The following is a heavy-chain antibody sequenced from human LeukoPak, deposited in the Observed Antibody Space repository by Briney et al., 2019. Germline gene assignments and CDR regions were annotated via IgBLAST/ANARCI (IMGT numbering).Heavy chain of an antibody. V-gene: IGHV3-7*01. CDR2: MSEDGNEI. D-gene: IGHD2-2*01. CDR3: ARPRGCGSARCNNFDY. J-gene: IGHJ4*02. Sequence: GGSLRLSRTVSGFILSDFSMSWVRQAPGKGLEWVAKMSEDGNEIFYVDSVKGRFTISRDNTKKSLYLQLNSLRPEDSAVYYCARPRGCGSARCNNFDYWGQGTLVTVSS. CDR1: GFILSDFS.